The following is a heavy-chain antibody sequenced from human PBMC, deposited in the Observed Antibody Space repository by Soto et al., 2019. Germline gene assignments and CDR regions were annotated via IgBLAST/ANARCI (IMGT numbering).Heavy chain of an antibody. D-gene: IGHD6-13*01. CDR2: INHSGSS. J-gene: IGHJ4*02. CDR3: ARVNAAANFDY. CDR1: SGSFSGYY. Sequence: QVQLQQWGAGLLKPSETLSLTCAVYSGSFSGYYWSWIRQPPGKGLEWIGEINHSGSSHYTPSLKSCVTISVDTSKNQFSLRLRSVTAADTGLDYCARVNAAANFDYWGQGTLVTVSS. V-gene: IGHV4-34*01.